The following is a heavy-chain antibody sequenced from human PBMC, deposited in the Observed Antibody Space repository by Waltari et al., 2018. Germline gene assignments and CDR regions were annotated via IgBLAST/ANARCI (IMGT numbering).Heavy chain of an antibody. Sequence: QVQLVESGGGVVQPGRSLRLSCAASGFTFSSYGMHWVRQAPGKGLEWVAVICDDGSNKYYADSLKGRFTISRDNSKTTLYLQMNSLRAEDTAVYYCARELTVTTGTRFYYWGQGTLVTVSS. J-gene: IGHJ4*02. CDR2: ICDDGSNK. D-gene: IGHD4-17*01. V-gene: IGHV3-33*01. CDR3: ARELTVTTGTRFYY. CDR1: GFTFSSYG.